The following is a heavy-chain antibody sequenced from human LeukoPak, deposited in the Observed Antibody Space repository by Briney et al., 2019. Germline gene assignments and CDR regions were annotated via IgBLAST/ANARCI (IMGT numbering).Heavy chain of an antibody. D-gene: IGHD3-9*01. V-gene: IGHV1-69*05. J-gene: IGHJ1*01. Sequence: SVKVSCKASGYTFTSYGISWVRQAPGQGLEWMGRIIPIFGTANYAQKFQGRVTITTDESTSTAYMELSSLRSEDTAVYYCARAERTYYDILTGYYNREEYFQHWGQGTLVTVSS. CDR2: IIPIFGTA. CDR3: ARAERTYYDILTGYYNREEYFQH. CDR1: GYTFTSYG.